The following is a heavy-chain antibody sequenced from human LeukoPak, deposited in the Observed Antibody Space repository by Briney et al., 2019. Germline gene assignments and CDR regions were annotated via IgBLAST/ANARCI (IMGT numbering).Heavy chain of an antibody. CDR1: GGSFSGYY. Sequence: SQTLSLTCAVYGGSFSGYYWSWIRQPPGKGLEWIGEINHSGSTNYNPSLKSRVTISVDTSKNQFSLKLSSVTAADTAVYYCAREGPTTGTFFDYWGQGTLVTVSP. J-gene: IGHJ4*02. CDR2: INHSGST. D-gene: IGHD1-1*01. CDR3: AREGPTTGTFFDY. V-gene: IGHV4-34*01.